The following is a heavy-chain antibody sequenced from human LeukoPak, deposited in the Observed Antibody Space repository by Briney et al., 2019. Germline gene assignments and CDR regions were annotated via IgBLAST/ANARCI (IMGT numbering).Heavy chain of an antibody. D-gene: IGHD2-15*01. J-gene: IGHJ4*02. CDR1: GYTFTSYA. CDR2: INAGNGNT. V-gene: IGHV1-3*01. CDR3: ASLPLKGLLVDY. Sequence: ASVKVSCKASGYTFTSYAMHWVRQAPGQRLEWIGWINAGNGNTKYPQKFQGRVTITRDTSASTAYMELSSLRSEDTAVYYCASLPLKGLLVDYWGQGTLVTVSS.